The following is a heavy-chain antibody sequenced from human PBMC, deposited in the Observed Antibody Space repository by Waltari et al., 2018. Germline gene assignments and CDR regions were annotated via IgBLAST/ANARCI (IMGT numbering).Heavy chain of an antibody. V-gene: IGHV4-59*11. CDR2: IYYSGST. CDR1: GGSISSHY. Sequence: QVQLQESGPGLVKPSETLSLTCTVSGGSISSHYWSWIRQPPGKGLEWIGYIYYSGSTNYNPSLKSRVTISVDTSKNQFSLKLSSVTAADTALYYCARDPERYYDSSGYNYWGQGTLVTVSS. J-gene: IGHJ4*02. CDR3: ARDPERYYDSSGYNY. D-gene: IGHD3-22*01.